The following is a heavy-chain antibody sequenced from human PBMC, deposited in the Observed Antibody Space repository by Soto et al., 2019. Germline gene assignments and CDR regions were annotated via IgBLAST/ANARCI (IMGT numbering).Heavy chain of an antibody. CDR3: ARMDTAMAPPNYYFDY. D-gene: IGHD5-18*01. Sequence: QLQLQESGPGLVKPSETLSLTCTVSGGXXXXXXXXXXXXXXXXXXXXXXIXSVYYGGSTYYNPSLXXRXXISVDTSKNQFXLXLSXVXXXXXXXXXXARMDTAMAPPNYYFDYWGQGTLVTVSS. J-gene: IGHJ4*02. V-gene: IGHV4-39*01. CDR1: GGXXXXXXXX. CDR2: VYYGGST.